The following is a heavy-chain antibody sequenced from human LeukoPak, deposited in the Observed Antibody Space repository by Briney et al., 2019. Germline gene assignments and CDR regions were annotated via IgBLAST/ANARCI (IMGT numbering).Heavy chain of an antibody. V-gene: IGHV4-61*02. CDR1: GGSISSGSYY. CDR2: IYITESA. Sequence: SETLSLTCTVSGGSISSGSYYWTWIRQPAGKGLEWIGRIYITESANYNSSLESRVTISVDTSKNQFSLKLSSVTAADTAVYYCARQAKDTRRYSGSCPPDYWGQGTLVTVSS. J-gene: IGHJ4*02. D-gene: IGHD1-26*01. CDR3: ARQAKDTRRYSGSCPPDY.